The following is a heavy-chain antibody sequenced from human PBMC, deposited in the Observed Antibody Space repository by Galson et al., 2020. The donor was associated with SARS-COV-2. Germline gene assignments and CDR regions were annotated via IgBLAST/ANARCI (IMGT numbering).Heavy chain of an antibody. Sequence: GGSLRLSCAASGFTFSIYSMNWVRQAPGKGLEWVSSITSSTSYIYYADSVKGRFTISRDNAKNSLFLQMNSLRTEDTAVYYCATYNWNEHDYWGQGTLVTVSS. CDR1: GFTFSIYS. V-gene: IGHV3-21*06. D-gene: IGHD1-1*01. CDR3: ATYNWNEHDY. CDR2: ITSSTSYI. J-gene: IGHJ4*02.